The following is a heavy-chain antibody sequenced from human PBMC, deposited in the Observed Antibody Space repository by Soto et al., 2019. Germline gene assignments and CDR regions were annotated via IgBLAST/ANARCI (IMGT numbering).Heavy chain of an antibody. V-gene: IGHV3-30-3*01. CDR1: GFTFSSYA. CDR2: ISYDGSNK. J-gene: IGHJ4*02. CDR3: ARDPDPYSSSSGGFDY. D-gene: IGHD6-6*01. Sequence: QVQLVESGGGVVQPGRSLRLSCTASGFTFSSYAMHWVRQAPGKGLEWVAVISYDGSNKYYADSVKGRFTISRDNSKNXLYLQMNSLRPEDTAVYYCARDPDPYSSSSGGFDYWGQGTLVTVSS.